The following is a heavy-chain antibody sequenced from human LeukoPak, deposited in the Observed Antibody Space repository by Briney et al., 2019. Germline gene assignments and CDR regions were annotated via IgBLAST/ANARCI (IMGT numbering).Heavy chain of an antibody. D-gene: IGHD1-26*01. CDR3: ARGPGASRTGDFDY. Sequence: SETLSLTCAVYGGSFSGYYWSWNRQPPGKGLEWIGEINHSGSTNYNPSLKSRVTISVDTSKNQFSLKLSSVTAADTAVYYCARGPGASRTGDFDYWGQGTLVTVSS. CDR1: GGSFSGYY. J-gene: IGHJ4*02. CDR2: INHSGST. V-gene: IGHV4-34*01.